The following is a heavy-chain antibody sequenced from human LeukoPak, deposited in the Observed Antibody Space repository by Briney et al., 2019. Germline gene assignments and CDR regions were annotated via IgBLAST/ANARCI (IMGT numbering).Heavy chain of an antibody. CDR1: GFTFSSYG. Sequence: PGGSLRLSCAASGFTFSSYGMHWVRQAPGKGLEWVAVISYDGSNKYYADSVKGRFTISRDNSKNTLYLQMNSLRAEDTAVYYCAKVRAYSGSYWDYYYGMDVWGQGTTVTVSS. CDR3: AKVRAYSGSYWDYYYGMDV. CDR2: ISYDGSNK. J-gene: IGHJ6*02. V-gene: IGHV3-30*18. D-gene: IGHD1-26*01.